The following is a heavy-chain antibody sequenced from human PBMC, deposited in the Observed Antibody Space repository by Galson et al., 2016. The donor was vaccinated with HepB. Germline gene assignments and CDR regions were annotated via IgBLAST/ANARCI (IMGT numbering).Heavy chain of an antibody. D-gene: IGHD3-22*01. CDR3: ARGPNYYYDSRGPSIKLNGMDV. V-gene: IGHV4-34*01. CDR2: ISHGGST. J-gene: IGHJ6*02. Sequence: SETLSLTCAVYGGSLSGYYWSWIRQSPGKGLEWIGEISHGGSTNYNPSLKSRVTISVDTSKNQFSLKLNSVTAADTAVYYCARGPNYYYDSRGPSIKLNGMDVWGQGTTVTVSS. CDR1: GGSLSGYY.